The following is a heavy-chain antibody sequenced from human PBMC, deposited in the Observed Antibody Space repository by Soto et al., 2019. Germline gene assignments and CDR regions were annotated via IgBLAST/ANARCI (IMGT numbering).Heavy chain of an antibody. Sequence: ASVKVSCKASGYTFTSYAMHWVRQAPGQRLEWMGWINAGNGNTKYSQKFQGRVTITRDTSASTAYMELSSLRSEDTAVYYCARVFTRRAVAGIGYWGQGTLVTVSS. CDR3: ARVFTRRAVAGIGY. D-gene: IGHD6-19*01. V-gene: IGHV1-3*01. CDR2: INAGNGNT. CDR1: GYTFTSYA. J-gene: IGHJ4*02.